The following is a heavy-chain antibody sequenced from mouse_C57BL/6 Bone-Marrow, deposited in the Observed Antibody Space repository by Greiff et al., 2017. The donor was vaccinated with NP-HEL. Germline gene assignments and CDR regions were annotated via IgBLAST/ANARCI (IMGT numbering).Heavy chain of an antibody. CDR2: IHPNSGST. CDR3: ARSRWLLRGAWFAY. J-gene: IGHJ3*01. V-gene: IGHV1-64*01. Sequence: QVQLKQPGAELVKPGASVKLSCKASGYTFTSYWMHWVKQRPGQGLEWIGMIHPNSGSTNYNEKFKSKATLTVDKSSSTAYMQLSSLTSEYAAVYYCARSRWLLRGAWFAYWGQGTLVTVSA. CDR1: GYTFTSYW. D-gene: IGHD2-3*01.